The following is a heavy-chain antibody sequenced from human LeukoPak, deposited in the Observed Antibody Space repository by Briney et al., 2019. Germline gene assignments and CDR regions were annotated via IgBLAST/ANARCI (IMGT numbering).Heavy chain of an antibody. CDR2: IYHSGST. Sequence: PSQTLSLTCAVSGGSISSGGYSWSWIRQPPGKGLEWIGYIYHSGSTYYNPSLKSRVTISVDRSKNQFSLKLSSVTAADTAVYYCARQRIEFPSVSESRDEWYFDLWGRGTLVTVSS. V-gene: IGHV4-30-2*01. D-gene: IGHD5/OR15-5a*01. J-gene: IGHJ2*01. CDR3: ARQRIEFPSVSESRDEWYFDL. CDR1: GGSISSGGYS.